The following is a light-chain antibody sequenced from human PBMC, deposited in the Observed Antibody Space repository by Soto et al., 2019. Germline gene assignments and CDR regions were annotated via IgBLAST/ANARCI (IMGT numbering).Light chain of an antibody. Sequence: EIVMTQSPGTLSVSPGERATLSCRASQSVSNNVAWYQRKPGQAPRLLFSGASTRATGVPATFSGSGSGTDFTLTISSLQSEDFAVYYCQQYNNWPPTFGQGTRVEVK. V-gene: IGKV3-15*01. CDR2: GAS. J-gene: IGKJ1*01. CDR3: QQYNNWPPT. CDR1: QSVSNN.